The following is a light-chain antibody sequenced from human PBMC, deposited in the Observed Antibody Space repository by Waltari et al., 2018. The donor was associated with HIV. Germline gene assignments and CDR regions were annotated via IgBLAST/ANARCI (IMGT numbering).Light chain of an antibody. CDR1: ALPKQY. J-gene: IGLJ2*01. CDR2: TDS. CDR3: QSADSSGTYVV. V-gene: IGLV3-25*03. Sequence: SYELTQPPSVSVSPGQTARITCPGDALPKQYAYWYQQKPGQAPVLVIHTDSKRRSGIPERVSGASSGTTVTLTISGVQAEDETDYYCQSADSSGTYVVFGGGTKLTVL.